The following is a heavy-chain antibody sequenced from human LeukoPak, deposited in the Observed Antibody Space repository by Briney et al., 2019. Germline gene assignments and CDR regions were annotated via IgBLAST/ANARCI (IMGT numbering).Heavy chain of an antibody. Sequence: GGSLRLSCAASGFTFSSYSMNWVRQAPGKGLEWVSYISSSSSTIYYADSVKGRFTISRDNAKNSLYLQMNSLRAGDTAVYYCARGLYYDYVWGSYPHPDYWGQGTLVTVSS. CDR3: ARGLYYDYVWGSYPHPDY. CDR1: GFTFSSYS. J-gene: IGHJ4*02. CDR2: ISSSSSTI. D-gene: IGHD3-16*02. V-gene: IGHV3-48*01.